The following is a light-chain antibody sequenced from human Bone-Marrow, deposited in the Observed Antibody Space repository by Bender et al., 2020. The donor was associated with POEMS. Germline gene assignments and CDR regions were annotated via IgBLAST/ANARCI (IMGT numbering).Light chain of an antibody. CDR2: EVN. Sequence: QSALTQPPSASGSPGQSVTISCTGTSDYVGGYKYVAWYQQHPGKAPKLVIYEVNKRPSGVPDRFSASMSGNTASLTVSGRQAEDEAEYYCSSYAGSNNYVFGTGAKVTVL. CDR1: SDYVGGYKY. CDR3: SSYAGSNNYV. J-gene: IGLJ1*01. V-gene: IGLV2-8*01.